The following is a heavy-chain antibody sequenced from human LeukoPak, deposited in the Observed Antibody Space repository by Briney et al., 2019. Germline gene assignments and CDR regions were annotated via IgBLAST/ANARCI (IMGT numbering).Heavy chain of an antibody. CDR3: ARTAMVTSWFDP. J-gene: IGHJ5*02. CDR1: GYTFTSFD. Sequence: ASVKVSCKASGYTFTSFDINWVRQATGQGLERMGWMNPNSGNTGYAQKFQGRVTMTRNTSISTAYMELSSLRSEDTAVYYCARTAMVTSWFDPWGQGTLVTVSS. D-gene: IGHD5-18*01. CDR2: MNPNSGNT. V-gene: IGHV1-8*01.